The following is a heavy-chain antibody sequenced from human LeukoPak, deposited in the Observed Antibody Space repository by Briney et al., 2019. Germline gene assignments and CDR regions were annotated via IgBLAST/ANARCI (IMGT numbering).Heavy chain of an antibody. Sequence: PSETLSLTCTVSGYSISSGYYWGWIRQPPGKGLEWIGSIYHSGSTYYNPSLKSRVTISVDTSKNQFSLKLSSVTAADTAVYYCARGGCSSTSCWDWFDPWGQGTLVTVSS. CDR2: IYHSGST. D-gene: IGHD2-2*01. CDR1: GYSISSGYY. J-gene: IGHJ5*02. V-gene: IGHV4-38-2*02. CDR3: ARGGCSSTSCWDWFDP.